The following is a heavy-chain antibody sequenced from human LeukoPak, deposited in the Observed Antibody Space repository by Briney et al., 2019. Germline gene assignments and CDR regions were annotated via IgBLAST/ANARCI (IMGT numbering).Heavy chain of an antibody. J-gene: IGHJ3*02. D-gene: IGHD5-18*01. V-gene: IGHV1-3*01. Sequence: ASVKVSCKASGYTFTSYAMHWVRQAPGQRLEWMGWINAGNGNTKYSQKFQGRVTITRDTSASTAYMELSSLRSEDTAVYYCVRGTAMDAFDIWGQGTMVTVSS. CDR2: INAGNGNT. CDR3: VRGTAMDAFDI. CDR1: GYTFTSYA.